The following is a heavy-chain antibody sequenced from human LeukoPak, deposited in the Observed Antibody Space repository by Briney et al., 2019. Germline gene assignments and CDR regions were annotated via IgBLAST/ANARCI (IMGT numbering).Heavy chain of an antibody. D-gene: IGHD3-10*02. Sequence: GGSLRLSCAASGFTFSDYYMTWVRQAPGKGLEWVSSIGSDNKAHYSESVKGRCAISRDNSKSMLFLQLNSLRAEDTALYYCARDLRYYVAMDVWGQGTTVTVSS. CDR1: GFTFSDYY. V-gene: IGHV3-69-1*01. CDR3: ARDLRYYVAMDV. J-gene: IGHJ6*02. CDR2: IGSDNKA.